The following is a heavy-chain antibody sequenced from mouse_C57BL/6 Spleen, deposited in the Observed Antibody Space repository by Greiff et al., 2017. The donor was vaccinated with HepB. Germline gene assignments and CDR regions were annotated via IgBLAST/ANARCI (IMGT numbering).Heavy chain of an antibody. D-gene: IGHD1-1*01. CDR3: ARFYGYFDY. CDR2: IYPGSGST. CDR1: GYTFTSYW. J-gene: IGHJ2*01. Sequence: VQLQQPGAELVKPGASVKMSCKASGYTFTSYWITWVKQRPGQGLEWIGDIYPGSGSTNYNEKFKSKATLTVETSSSTAYMQLSSLTSEDSAVYYCARFYGYFDYWGQGTTLTVSS. V-gene: IGHV1-55*01.